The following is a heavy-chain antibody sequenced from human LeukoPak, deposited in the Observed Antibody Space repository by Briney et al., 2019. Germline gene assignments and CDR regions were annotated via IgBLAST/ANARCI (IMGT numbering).Heavy chain of an antibody. J-gene: IGHJ3*02. V-gene: IGHV3-11*04. CDR3: ARDRERHGFDI. CDR1: GFTFSDYY. D-gene: IGHD1-1*01. Sequence: WGSLRLSCAASGFTFSDYYMSWIRQAPGKGLEWVSYISSSGSTIYYADSVKGRFTISRDNAKKSLYLQMNNLRAEDAAVYYCARDRERHGFDIWGQGTMVTVSS. CDR2: ISSSGSTI.